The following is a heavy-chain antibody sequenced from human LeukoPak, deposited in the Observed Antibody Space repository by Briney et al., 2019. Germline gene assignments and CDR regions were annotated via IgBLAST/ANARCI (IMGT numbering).Heavy chain of an antibody. CDR3: AKPGGYYYYYYMDV. Sequence: GGSLRLSCAASGFTFSSYEMNWVRQAPGKGLEWGSYISSSGSTIYYADSVKGRFTISRDNAKNSLYLQMNSLRAEDTAVYYCAKPGGYYYYYYMDVWGKGTTVTVSS. CDR1: GFTFSSYE. CDR2: ISSSGSTI. V-gene: IGHV3-48*03. J-gene: IGHJ6*03. D-gene: IGHD3-16*01.